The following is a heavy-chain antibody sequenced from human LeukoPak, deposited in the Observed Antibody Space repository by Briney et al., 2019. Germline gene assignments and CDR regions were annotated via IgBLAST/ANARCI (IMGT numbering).Heavy chain of an antibody. CDR1: GFTFNSEW. CDR3: VRGGSMDV. Sequence: GGSLRLSCGASGFTFNSEWMSWVRQAPGEGLEWVAIIKPDGSATSYVDSAKGRFTISRDNAKNSLSLQMHSLKGDDTGVYDCVRGGSMDVWGQGTAVTVSS. CDR2: IKPDGSAT. V-gene: IGHV3-7*05. J-gene: IGHJ6*02.